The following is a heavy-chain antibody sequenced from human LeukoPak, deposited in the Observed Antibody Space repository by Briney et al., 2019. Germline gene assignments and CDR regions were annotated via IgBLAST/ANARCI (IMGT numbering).Heavy chain of an antibody. CDR1: GFTFTSSA. CDR3: ARVGIAAAGENHFDY. CDR2: IVVGSGNT. D-gene: IGHD6-13*01. Sequence: SVKVSCKASGFTFTSSAVQWVRQARGQRLEWIGWIVVGSGNTNYAQKFQERVTITRDMSTSTAYMELSSLRSEDTAVYYCARVGIAAAGENHFDYWGQGTLVTVSS. V-gene: IGHV1-58*01. J-gene: IGHJ4*02.